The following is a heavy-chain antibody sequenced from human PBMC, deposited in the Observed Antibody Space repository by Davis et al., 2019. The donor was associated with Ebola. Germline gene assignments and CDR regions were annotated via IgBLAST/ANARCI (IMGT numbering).Heavy chain of an antibody. CDR1: GFTFSGSS. Sequence: PGGSLRLSCAGSGFTFSGSSIHCVRQASGKGLEWLGRIRSKANNYATTYAASVNGRFKISRADSQNTAYLEMTSLKTEDTAVYYCCRRPGPNATSVVTHGYWGRGTLVTVSS. D-gene: IGHD4-23*01. CDR2: IRSKANNYAT. J-gene: IGHJ4*02. CDR3: CRRPGPNATSVVTHGY. V-gene: IGHV3-73*01.